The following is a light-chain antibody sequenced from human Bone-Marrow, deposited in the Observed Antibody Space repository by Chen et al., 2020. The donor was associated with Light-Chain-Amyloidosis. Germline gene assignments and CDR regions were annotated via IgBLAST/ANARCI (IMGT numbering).Light chain of an antibody. CDR2: DVS. CDR1: SGDVGGYYF. J-gene: IGLJ3*02. V-gene: IGLV2-11*01. Sequence: QSALTQPRSVSGSPGQSITISFTGTSGDVGGYYFVSWYQQHPGKAPQLIIYDVSKRPPGVPYRFSGSKSGNTASLTVHGLQAEDEADYYCSSYAGSYTWVFGGGTKLTVL. CDR3: SSYAGSYTWV.